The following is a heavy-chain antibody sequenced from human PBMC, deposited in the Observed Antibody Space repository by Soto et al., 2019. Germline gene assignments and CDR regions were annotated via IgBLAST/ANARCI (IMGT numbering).Heavy chain of an antibody. CDR1: GFTFSSYG. V-gene: IGHV3-33*01. D-gene: IGHD6-13*01. Sequence: GGSLRLSCAASGFTFSSYGMHWVRQAPGKGLEWVAVIWYDGSNKYYADSVKGRFTISRDNSKNTLYLQMNSLRAEDTAVYYCARMGIAAAGPMDVWGKGTTVTVSS. CDR2: IWYDGSNK. J-gene: IGHJ6*03. CDR3: ARMGIAAAGPMDV.